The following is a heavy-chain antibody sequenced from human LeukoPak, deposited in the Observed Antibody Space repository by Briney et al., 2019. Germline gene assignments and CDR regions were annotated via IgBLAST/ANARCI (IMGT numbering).Heavy chain of an antibody. J-gene: IGHJ3*02. D-gene: IGHD3-22*01. CDR3: ARVGPKGGYSSAYAFDI. V-gene: IGHV3-74*01. Sequence: PGGSLRLSCAASGFTFSSYWMHWVRQAPGKGLVWVSRINSDGSSTDYADSVKGRFTISRDNAKDTLYLQMNSLRAEDTAVYYCARVGPKGGYSSAYAFDIWGQGTMVTVSS. CDR2: INSDGSST. CDR1: GFTFSSYW.